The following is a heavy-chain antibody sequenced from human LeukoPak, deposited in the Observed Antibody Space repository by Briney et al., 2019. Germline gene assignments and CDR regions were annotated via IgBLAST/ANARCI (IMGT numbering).Heavy chain of an antibody. D-gene: IGHD3-16*01. CDR2: ISDSGDRI. CDR1: GFSLSSYA. V-gene: IGHV3-23*01. J-gene: IGHJ4*02. Sequence: GGSLRLSCAVSGFSLSSYAMSWVRQAPGKGLEWVSVISDSGDRILYADSVKGRFTISKDNSKNTLYLQMDSLRAEDTAVYYCAKVSLGVAREGYFDYWGQGTLVTVSS. CDR3: AKVSLGVAREGYFDY.